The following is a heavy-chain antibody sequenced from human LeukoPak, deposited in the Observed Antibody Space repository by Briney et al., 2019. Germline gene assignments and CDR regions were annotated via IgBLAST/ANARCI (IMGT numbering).Heavy chain of an antibody. J-gene: IGHJ4*02. D-gene: IGHD3-10*01. Sequence: ASVTVSFKVSVYALTELSIHWVRQAPGKGGEWMGGVDPKDGETIYAQNFQDRVTVTDDRYTDTSYMELSGLTSEDTALYYCAGDVLVSGGSYYHGFWGQGTLVTVSA. CDR3: AGDVLVSGGSYYHGF. V-gene: IGHV1-24*01. CDR1: VYALTELS. CDR2: VDPKDGET.